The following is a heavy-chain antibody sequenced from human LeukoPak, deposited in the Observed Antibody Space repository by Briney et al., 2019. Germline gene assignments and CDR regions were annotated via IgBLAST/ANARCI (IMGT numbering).Heavy chain of an antibody. CDR1: GFTFSSYS. V-gene: IGHV3-7*01. J-gene: IGHJ4*02. CDR3: ARDRGYSGYDWEGDY. Sequence: GGSLRLSCAASGFTFSSYSMNWVRQAPGKGLEWVANIKQDGSEKYYVDSVKGRFTISRDNAKNSLYLQMNSLRAEDTAVYYCARDRGYSGYDWEGDYWGQGTLVTVSS. D-gene: IGHD5-12*01. CDR2: IKQDGSEK.